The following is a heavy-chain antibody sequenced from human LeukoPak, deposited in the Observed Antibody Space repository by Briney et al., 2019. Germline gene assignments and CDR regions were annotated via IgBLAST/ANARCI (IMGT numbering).Heavy chain of an antibody. D-gene: IGHD6-19*01. Sequence: SVKVSCKASGGTFSSYAISWVQQAPGQGLEWMGGIIPIFGTANYAQKFQGRVTITADESTSTAYMELSSLRSEDTAVYYCAREVAGVNYFDYWGQGTLVTVSS. CDR3: AREVAGVNYFDY. CDR2: IIPIFGTA. CDR1: GGTFSSYA. J-gene: IGHJ4*02. V-gene: IGHV1-69*13.